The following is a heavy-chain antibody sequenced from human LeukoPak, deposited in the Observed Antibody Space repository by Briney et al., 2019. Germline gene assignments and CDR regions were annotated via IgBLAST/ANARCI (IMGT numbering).Heavy chain of an antibody. J-gene: IGHJ4*02. Sequence: GGSLRLSCAASGFTFSNSAMSWVRQAPGKGLNWVSTIAGGGGSTYYADSVKGRFTISRDNSKNTPYLQMNSLRAEDTAVYYCAKSVSGWGHFDYWGQGTLVTVSS. D-gene: IGHD6-19*01. CDR3: AKSVSGWGHFDY. CDR2: IAGGGGST. V-gene: IGHV3-23*01. CDR1: GFTFSNSA.